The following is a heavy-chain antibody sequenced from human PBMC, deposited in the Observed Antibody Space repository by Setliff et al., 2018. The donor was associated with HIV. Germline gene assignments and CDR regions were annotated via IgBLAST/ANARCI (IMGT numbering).Heavy chain of an antibody. CDR3: AKSPSYVMIDY. J-gene: IGHJ4*02. V-gene: IGHV3-23*01. Sequence: PGGSLRLSCAASGFSFSGYWMSWVRQAPGKGLEWVSGISGGGYTTYYADSVKGRFTISRDNSKNTIYLQMNSLRAEDTAVYYCAKSPSYVMIDYWGQGTLVTVSS. CDR2: ISGGGYTT. CDR1: GFSFSGYW. D-gene: IGHD3-16*01.